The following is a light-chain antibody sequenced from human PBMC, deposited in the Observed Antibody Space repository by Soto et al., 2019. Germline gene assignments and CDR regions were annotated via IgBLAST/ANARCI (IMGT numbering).Light chain of an antibody. Sequence: DIQMTQSPATLSASVGDRVTITCRASQSIDSWLAWYQKQPGKPPNLLLYQASSLASGVPSRFSGSGSGTEFTLTISTLQPDDFATYYCQQYNNYYQRKCGQGTKVEIK. J-gene: IGKJ1*01. V-gene: IGKV1-5*03. CDR3: QQYNNYYQRK. CDR1: QSIDSW. CDR2: QAS.